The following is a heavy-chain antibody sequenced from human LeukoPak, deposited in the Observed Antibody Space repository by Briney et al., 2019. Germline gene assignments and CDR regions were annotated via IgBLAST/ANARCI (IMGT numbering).Heavy chain of an antibody. J-gene: IGHJ4*02. CDR1: GYTFTDYY. CDR3: ALGEYSSSSIFRDY. CDR2: INPNSGGT. D-gene: IGHD6-6*01. V-gene: IGHV1-2*02. Sequence: ASVKVSCKASGYTFTDYYMHWVRQAPGQGLEWMGWINPNSGGTNFAQKFQGRITMTRDTSSSTAYMELSRLRSDDTAVYYCALGEYSSSSIFRDYWAQGTPVTVSS.